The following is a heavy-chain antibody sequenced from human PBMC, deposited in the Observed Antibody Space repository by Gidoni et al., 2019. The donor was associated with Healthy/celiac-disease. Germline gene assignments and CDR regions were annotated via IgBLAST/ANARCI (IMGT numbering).Heavy chain of an antibody. CDR1: GVTFTNSA. V-gene: IGHV1-58*02. J-gene: IGHJ4*02. D-gene: IGHD3-10*01. CDR2: IVVGSGAT. CDR3: AADSLHVFG. Sequence: QLHLVQSGPEVKKPGTSVKVSCKTSGVTFTNSAIQWVRQARGQRLEWIGWIVVGSGATNSAQKFQERVTFTGDMSTTTAYMELRGLTYEDTAVYYCAADSLHVFGWGQGSQVTVSS.